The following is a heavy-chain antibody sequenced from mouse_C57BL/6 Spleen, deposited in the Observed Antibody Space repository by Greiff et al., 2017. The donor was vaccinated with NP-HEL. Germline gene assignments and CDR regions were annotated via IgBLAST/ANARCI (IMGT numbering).Heavy chain of an antibody. CDR1: GYTFTSYG. V-gene: IGHV1-81*01. CDR3: ARGGDDGYYFDY. J-gene: IGHJ2*01. D-gene: IGHD2-3*01. Sequence: QVQLKESGAELARPGASVKLSCKASGYTFTSYGISWVKQRTGQGLEWIGEIYPRSGNTYYNEKFKGKATLTADKSSSTAYMELRSLTSEDSAVYFCARGGDDGYYFDYWGQGTTLTVSS. CDR2: IYPRSGNT.